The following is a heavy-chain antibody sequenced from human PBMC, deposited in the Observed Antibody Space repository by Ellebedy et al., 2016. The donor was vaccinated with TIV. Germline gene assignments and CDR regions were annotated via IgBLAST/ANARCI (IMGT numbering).Heavy chain of an antibody. Sequence: GGSLKISCVASGFSFSTHDMTWVRHAPGKGLGWLGKIIPDGSGADHVDAVKGRFNLSRDNTKNSLYLQMNSLRDEDTAVYYCAKEAWWRFDYWGQGTVVTVSS. CDR2: IIPDGSGA. CDR1: GFSFSTHD. CDR3: AKEAWWRFDY. J-gene: IGHJ4*02. V-gene: IGHV3-7*04. D-gene: IGHD2-15*01.